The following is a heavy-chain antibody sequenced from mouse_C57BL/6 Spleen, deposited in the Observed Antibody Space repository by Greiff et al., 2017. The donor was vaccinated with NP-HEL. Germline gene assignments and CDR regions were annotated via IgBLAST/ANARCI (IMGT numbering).Heavy chain of an antibody. CDR2: IYPGGGYT. J-gene: IGHJ1*01. Sequence: VQLQQSGAELVRPGTSVKMSCKASGYTFTNYWIGWAKQRPGHGLEWIGDIYPGGGYTNYNEKFKGKATLTADKSSSTAYMQFSSLTSEDSALSSCALTAPASSFFYVCGSGTSLPLSS. D-gene: IGHD4-1*01. V-gene: IGHV1-63*01. CDR3: ALTAPASSFFYV. CDR1: GYTFTNYW.